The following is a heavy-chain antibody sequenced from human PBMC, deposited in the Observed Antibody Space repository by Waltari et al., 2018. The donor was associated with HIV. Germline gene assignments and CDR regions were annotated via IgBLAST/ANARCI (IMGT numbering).Heavy chain of an antibody. Sequence: QVQLVQSGAEVKKPGASVKVSCKASGYTFTDYYLHWVRQAPGQGLEWMGWINRKSGGPKSAQKLKGRVTMTTDTSISPAYMEVRMLISDDTAVYFCAGSHSSGWYVWFDPWGQGTLVTVS. CDR1: GYTFTDYY. J-gene: IGHJ5*02. CDR2: INRKSGGP. CDR3: AGSHSSGWYVWFDP. D-gene: IGHD6-19*01. V-gene: IGHV1-2*02.